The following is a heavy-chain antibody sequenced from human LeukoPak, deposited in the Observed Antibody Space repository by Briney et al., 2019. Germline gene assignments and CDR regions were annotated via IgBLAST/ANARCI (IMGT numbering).Heavy chain of an antibody. D-gene: IGHD5-12*01. J-gene: IGHJ4*02. V-gene: IGHV3-15*01. Sequence: GGSLRLSCAASGFTFANACMTWVRQAPGKGLEWVGRIKSKTHGGTTDYAAPVKGRFTISRDDSKNTLYLEMNSLKTEDTAVYYCTTAGYSGYDWNYWGQGALVTVSS. CDR1: GFTFANAC. CDR2: IKSKTHGGTT. CDR3: TTAGYSGYDWNY.